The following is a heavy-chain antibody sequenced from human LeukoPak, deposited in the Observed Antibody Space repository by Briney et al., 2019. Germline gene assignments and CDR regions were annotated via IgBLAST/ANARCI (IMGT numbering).Heavy chain of an antibody. Sequence: PGGSLRLSCAASGFTFTSYSMNWVRQAPGKGLEWVSYISSTSGPIYYADSVKGRFTISRDNAKNSLYLQMNSLRAEDTAVYYCARGTNYGDLDYWGQGTLVTVSS. J-gene: IGHJ4*02. CDR3: ARGTNYGDLDY. D-gene: IGHD4-17*01. CDR2: ISSTSGPI. CDR1: GFTFTSYS. V-gene: IGHV3-48*01.